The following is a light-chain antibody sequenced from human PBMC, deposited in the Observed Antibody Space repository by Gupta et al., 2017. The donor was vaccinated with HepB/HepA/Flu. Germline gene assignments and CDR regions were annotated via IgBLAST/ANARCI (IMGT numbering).Light chain of an antibody. J-gene: IGLJ3*02. V-gene: IGLV2-8*01. CDR1: ASDVGGRSY. CDR2: EVT. CDR3: SSVAGSNNLV. Sequence: GSPGQSLTISCTGIASDVGGRSYVSWYQQHPGTAPPLMLHEVTKRPSGVPDRFSGSKSGNTASLTVSGLQAEEEADYYCSSVAGSNNLVFGGGTRLTVL.